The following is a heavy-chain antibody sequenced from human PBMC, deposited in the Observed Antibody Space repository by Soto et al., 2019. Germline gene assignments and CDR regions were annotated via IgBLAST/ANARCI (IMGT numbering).Heavy chain of an antibody. CDR3: ARERDYGRLDY. D-gene: IGHD4-17*01. CDR2: IYYSGST. J-gene: IGHJ4*02. Sequence: QVQLQESSPGLVKPSQTLSLTCTVSGDSISSGAYYWSWIRRHPGKGLEWIGYIYYSGSTYYNPSLKSRVTISVDTSKNQFSLKLSSVTAADTAVYYCARERDYGRLDYWGQGTLVTVSS. V-gene: IGHV4-31*03. CDR1: GDSISSGAYY.